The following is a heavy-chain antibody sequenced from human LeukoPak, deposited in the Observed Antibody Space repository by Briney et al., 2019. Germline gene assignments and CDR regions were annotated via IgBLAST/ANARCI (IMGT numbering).Heavy chain of an antibody. Sequence: PSETLSLTCTVSGGSVSGGNYYCSWIRQSPGKGLEWIGYIHYSGSTVYKPSLKSRVTMSIDTSKNQFSLNLSSVTAADTAVYYCARTGSTGGYWGQGTLVTVSS. CDR1: GGSVSGGNYY. D-gene: IGHD1-1*01. CDR3: ARTGSTGGY. CDR2: IHYSGST. V-gene: IGHV4-61*01. J-gene: IGHJ4*02.